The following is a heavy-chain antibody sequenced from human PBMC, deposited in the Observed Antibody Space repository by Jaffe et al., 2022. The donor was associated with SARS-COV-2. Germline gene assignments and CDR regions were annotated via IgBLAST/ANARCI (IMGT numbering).Heavy chain of an antibody. V-gene: IGHV3-30*18. CDR2: ISYDGSNK. D-gene: IGHD4-4*01. J-gene: IGHJ6*02. CDR1: GFTFSSYG. CDR3: AKALAMTTVTTIGLVYYYYGMDV. Sequence: QVQLVESGGGVVQPGRSLRLSCAASGFTFSSYGMHWVRQAPGKGLEWVAVISYDGSNKYYADSVKGRFTISRDNSKNTLYLQMNSLRAEDTAVYYCAKALAMTTVTTIGLVYYYYGMDVWGQGTTVTVSS.